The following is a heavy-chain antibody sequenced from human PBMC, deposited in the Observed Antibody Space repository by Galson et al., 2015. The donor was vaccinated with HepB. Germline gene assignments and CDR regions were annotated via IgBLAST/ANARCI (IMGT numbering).Heavy chain of an antibody. CDR1: GFTFTDYA. J-gene: IGHJ4*02. CDR3: AKDMSSAAYYFDH. D-gene: IGHD2-2*01. V-gene: IGHV3-9*01. Sequence: SLRLSCAASGFTFTDYAIHWVRQGPGKGLEWIPGISWNSGIVGYADSVRGRFSISRDNAKKSLFLQMNSVRPDDTAVYYCAKDMSSAAYYFDHWGLGTLVTVSS. CDR2: ISWNSGIV.